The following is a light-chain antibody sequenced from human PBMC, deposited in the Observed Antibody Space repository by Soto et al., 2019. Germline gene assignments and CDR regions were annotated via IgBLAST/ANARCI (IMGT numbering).Light chain of an antibody. V-gene: IGLV1-51*01. Sequence: QSVLTQPPSVSAAPGQKVTISCSGSSSNIGNNYVSWYQQLPGTAPQLLIYDNIERPSGIPDRFSGSKSGTSATLGITGLQTGDEADYYCGTWDSSLSAVVFGGGTKLTV. J-gene: IGLJ2*01. CDR1: SSNIGNNY. CDR2: DNI. CDR3: GTWDSSLSAVV.